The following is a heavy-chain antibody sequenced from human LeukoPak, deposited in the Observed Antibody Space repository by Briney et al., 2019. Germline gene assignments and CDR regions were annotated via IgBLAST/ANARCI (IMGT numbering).Heavy chain of an antibody. CDR3: ARATSSGYQGLFDY. D-gene: IGHD3-22*01. CDR1: GYSISSGYL. Sequence: SETLSLTCTVSGYSISSGYLWGWIRQPPGKGLEWIGSIDGSGSSYYNPSLKSRVIISVDTSRNQFSLKMTSVTAADTAVYYCARATSSGYQGLFDYWGQGTLVTVSS. J-gene: IGHJ4*02. V-gene: IGHV4-38-2*02. CDR2: IDGSGSS.